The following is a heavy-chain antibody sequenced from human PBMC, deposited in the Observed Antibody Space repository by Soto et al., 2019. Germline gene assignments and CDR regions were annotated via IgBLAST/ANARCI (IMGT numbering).Heavy chain of an antibody. V-gene: IGHV3-15*01. Sequence: GGSLRLSCAASGFTFSNAWMSWVRQAPGKGLEWVGRIKSKTDGGTTDYAAPVKGRFTISRDDSKNTLYLQMNSLKTEDTAVYYCTTGKSSGHESAPDYGDYVDYWGQGTLVTVSS. D-gene: IGHD4-17*01. J-gene: IGHJ4*02. CDR3: TTGKSSGHESAPDYGDYVDY. CDR1: GFTFSNAW. CDR2: IKSKTDGGTT.